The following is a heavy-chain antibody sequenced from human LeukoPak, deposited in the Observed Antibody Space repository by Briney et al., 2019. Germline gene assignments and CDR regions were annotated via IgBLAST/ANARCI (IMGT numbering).Heavy chain of an antibody. Sequence: SVKVSCKASGGTFSSYAISWVRQAPGQGLEWMGGIIPIFGTANYAQKFQGRVTITADESTSTAYMELSSLRSEDTAVYYCARGLTGLRVRLGQAGFDLWGRGTLVTVSS. CDR1: GGTFSSYA. CDR3: ARGLTGLRVRLGQAGFDL. V-gene: IGHV1-69*13. CDR2: IIPIFGTA. J-gene: IGHJ2*01. D-gene: IGHD4-17*01.